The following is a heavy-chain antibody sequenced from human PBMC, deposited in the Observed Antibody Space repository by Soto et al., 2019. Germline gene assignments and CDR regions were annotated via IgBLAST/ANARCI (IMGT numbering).Heavy chain of an antibody. CDR1: GYKFTTYG. J-gene: IGHJ4*02. D-gene: IGHD2-8*01. V-gene: IGHV1-18*01. CDR3: ARDGGTSPSYFDF. CDR2: ISANNDDI. Sequence: QIPLVQSGGEVKKPGASVKVSCKTSGYKFTTYGISWVRQAPRQGLEWMGWISANNDDIKLAQKFQGRVTMSIDKSTNTVYMDLMRLRSDDTAVYYCARDGGTSPSYFDFWGQGTPVTVSS.